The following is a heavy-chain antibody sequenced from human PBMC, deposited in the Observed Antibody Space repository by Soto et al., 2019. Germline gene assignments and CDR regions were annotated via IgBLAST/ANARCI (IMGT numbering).Heavy chain of an antibody. CDR3: ARHVPPHYGDYRVLFPVYWFDP. V-gene: IGHV4-39*01. CDR2: IYYSGST. CDR1: GGSISSSSYY. Sequence: QLQLQESGPGLVKPSETLSLTCTVSGGSISSSSYYWGWIRQPPGKGLEWIGSIYYSGSTYYNPSLKSRVTISVDTSKNQFSLKLSSVTAADTAVYYCARHVPPHYGDYRVLFPVYWFDPWGQGTLVTVSS. D-gene: IGHD4-17*01. J-gene: IGHJ5*02.